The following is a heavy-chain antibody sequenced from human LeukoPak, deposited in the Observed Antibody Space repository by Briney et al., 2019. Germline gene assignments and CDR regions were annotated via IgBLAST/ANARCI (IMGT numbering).Heavy chain of an antibody. CDR2: ISSNGGST. V-gene: IGHV3-64D*06. CDR3: VRSRVDYTFDY. D-gene: IGHD4/OR15-4a*01. J-gene: IGHJ4*02. CDR1: GFTFGTYA. Sequence: GGSLRLSCSASGFTFGTYAIHWVRLAPGRGLEYVSGISSNGGSTYYADSVKGRFTISRDNSKNTVYLQMSGLRGEDTAVYYCVRSRVDYTFDYWGQGTLVTVSS.